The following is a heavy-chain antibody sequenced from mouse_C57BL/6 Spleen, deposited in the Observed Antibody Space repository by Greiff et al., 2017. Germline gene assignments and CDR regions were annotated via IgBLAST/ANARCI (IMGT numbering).Heavy chain of an antibody. CDR3: AIHYYGSSSSWFAY. CDR2: FHPYNDDT. Sequence: VQLQQSGAELVKPGASVKMSCKASGYTFTTYPIEWMKQNHGKSLEWIGNFHPYNDDTKYNEKFKGKATLTVEKSSSTVYLELSRLTSYDSAVYYCAIHYYGSSSSWFAYWGQGTLVTVSA. J-gene: IGHJ3*01. D-gene: IGHD1-1*01. V-gene: IGHV1-47*01. CDR1: GYTFTTYP.